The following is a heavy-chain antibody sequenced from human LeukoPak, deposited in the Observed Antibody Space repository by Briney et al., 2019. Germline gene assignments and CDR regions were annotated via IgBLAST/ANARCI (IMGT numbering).Heavy chain of an antibody. D-gene: IGHD6-13*01. J-gene: IGHJ4*02. V-gene: IGHV4-39*01. CDR3: ARHVYSSSWLPNPYYFDY. Sequence: PSETLSLTCTVSGGSISSSSYYWGWIRQPPGKGLEWIGSIYYSGSTYYNPSLKSRVTISVDTSKNQFSLKLSSVTAADTAVYYCARHVYSSSWLPNPYYFDYWGQGTLVTVSS. CDR1: GGSISSSSYY. CDR2: IYYSGST.